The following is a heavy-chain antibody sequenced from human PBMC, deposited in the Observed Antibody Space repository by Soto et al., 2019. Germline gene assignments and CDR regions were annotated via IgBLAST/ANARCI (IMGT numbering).Heavy chain of an antibody. D-gene: IGHD3-3*01. CDR1: GGSFSGYY. CDR3: ARARYDFWSGYYYYYYGMDV. J-gene: IGHJ6*02. CDR2: INHSGST. V-gene: IGHV4-34*01. Sequence: QVQLQQWGAGLLKPSETLSLTCAVYGGSFSGYYWSWIRQPPGKGLEWIGEINHSGSTNYNPSLKSRVTISVDTSKNQFSLKLSSVTAADTAVYYCARARYDFWSGYYYYYYGMDVWGQGTTVTVSS.